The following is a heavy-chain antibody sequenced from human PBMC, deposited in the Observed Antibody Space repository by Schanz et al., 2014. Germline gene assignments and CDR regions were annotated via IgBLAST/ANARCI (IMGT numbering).Heavy chain of an antibody. J-gene: IGHJ3*02. D-gene: IGHD3-10*01. CDR2: IGTSGGT. CDR1: GLIFSNYV. Sequence: EVQLLESGGGLVQPGGSLKLSCAASGLIFSNYVMSWVRQAPGKGLEWVSTIGTSGGTNYAESVRGRFTISRDNAENTLFLQMNSLRAEDTAVYYCAKGRFGELSAFNIWGQGTMVTVSS. V-gene: IGHV3-23*01. CDR3: AKGRFGELSAFNI.